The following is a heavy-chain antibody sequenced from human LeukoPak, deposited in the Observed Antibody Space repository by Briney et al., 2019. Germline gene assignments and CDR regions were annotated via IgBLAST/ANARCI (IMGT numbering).Heavy chain of an antibody. V-gene: IGHV3-21*04. D-gene: IGHD6-19*01. CDR3: ARDSVAHPDYFDY. J-gene: IGHJ4*02. Sequence: GGSLRLSCATSGFTFSRYNMNWVRQAPGKGLEWVSSISSSSSYIYYADSVKGRFTISRDNAKNSLYLQMNSLRAEDTAVYYCARDSVAHPDYFDYWGQGALVTVSS. CDR1: GFTFSRYN. CDR2: ISSSSSYI.